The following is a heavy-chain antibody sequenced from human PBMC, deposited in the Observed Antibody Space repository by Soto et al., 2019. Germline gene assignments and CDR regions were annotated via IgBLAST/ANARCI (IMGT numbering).Heavy chain of an antibody. V-gene: IGHV4-61*01. J-gene: IGHJ6*02. CDR1: GGSVNIGTYY. Sequence: SETLSLTCTVPGGSVNIGTYYWSWIRQPPGKGLEWIGFIHYSGSTNYNPSLKGRVTMSVDKSKNQFSLKLSSVTAADAAVYYCARVSGSYYYGMDVWGQGTTVTVSS. D-gene: IGHD1-26*01. CDR3: ARVSGSYYYGMDV. CDR2: IHYSGST.